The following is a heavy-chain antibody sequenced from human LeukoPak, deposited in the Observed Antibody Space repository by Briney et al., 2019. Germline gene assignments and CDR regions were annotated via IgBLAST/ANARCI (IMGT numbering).Heavy chain of an antibody. CDR3: ARNPDSDHFDY. Sequence: SETLSLTCAVYGESFSDYYWSWIRQPPGKGLGWIGEIPHSGSTNYNPSLKSRVTMSLDTSKNQFSLNLTSVTAADTAVYYCARNPDSDHFDYWGQGTLVTVSS. CDR2: IPHSGST. V-gene: IGHV4-34*01. D-gene: IGHD1-14*01. J-gene: IGHJ4*02. CDR1: GESFSDYY.